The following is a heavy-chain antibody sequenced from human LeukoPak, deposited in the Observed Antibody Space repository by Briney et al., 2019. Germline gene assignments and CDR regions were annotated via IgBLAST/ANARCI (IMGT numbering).Heavy chain of an antibody. CDR3: ARLKKQWTPPSGFDY. V-gene: IGHV4-34*01. D-gene: IGHD6-19*01. CDR1: GGSFSGYY. J-gene: IGHJ4*02. CDR2: INHSGST. Sequence: SETLSLTCAVYGGSFSGYYWSWTRQPPGKGLEWIGEINHSGSTNYNPSLKSRVTISVDTSKNQFSLKLSSVTAADTAVYYCARLKKQWTPPSGFDYWGQGTLVTVSS.